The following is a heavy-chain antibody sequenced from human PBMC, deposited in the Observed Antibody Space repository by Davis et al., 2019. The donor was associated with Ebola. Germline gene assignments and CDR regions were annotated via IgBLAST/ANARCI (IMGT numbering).Heavy chain of an antibody. CDR3: ARDRTLGVIVPGATYGMDV. V-gene: IGHV1-2*02. Sequence: ASVTVSCQASVYTFTGYYMHWVRQAPGQGLEWMGWINPNSGGPNYAQKFQGRVTVTRDTSVNTVYMELTWLTSDDTAVYYCARDRTLGVIVPGATYGMDVWGQGTTVTVSS. D-gene: IGHD2-2*01. CDR2: INPNSGGP. CDR1: VYTFTGYY. J-gene: IGHJ6*02.